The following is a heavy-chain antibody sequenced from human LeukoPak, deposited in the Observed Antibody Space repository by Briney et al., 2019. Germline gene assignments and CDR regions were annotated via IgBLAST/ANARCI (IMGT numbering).Heavy chain of an antibody. J-gene: IGHJ4*02. V-gene: IGHV3-48*03. CDR2: ISSSGSTI. Sequence: PGGSLRLSCAASGFTFSSYEMNWVRQAPGKGLERVSYISSSGSTIYYADSVKGRFTISRDNAKNSLYLQMNSLKTEDTAVYYCTRAPTSYGALIYIDYWGQGTLVTVSS. D-gene: IGHD4/OR15-4a*01. CDR1: GFTFSSYE. CDR3: TRAPTSYGALIYIDY.